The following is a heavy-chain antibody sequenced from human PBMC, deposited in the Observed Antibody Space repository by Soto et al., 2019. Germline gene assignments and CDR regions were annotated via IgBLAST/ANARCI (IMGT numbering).Heavy chain of an antibody. D-gene: IGHD6-13*01. V-gene: IGHV3-30*18. CDR2: ISYDGSNK. CDR3: AKGGSSWYVY. Sequence: GESLKISCAASGFTFSSYGMHWVRQAPGKGLEWVAVISYDGSNKYYADSMKGRFTISRDNSKNTLYLQMNSLRAEDTAVYYCAKGGSSWYVYWGQGTLVTAPQ. J-gene: IGHJ4*02. CDR1: GFTFSSYG.